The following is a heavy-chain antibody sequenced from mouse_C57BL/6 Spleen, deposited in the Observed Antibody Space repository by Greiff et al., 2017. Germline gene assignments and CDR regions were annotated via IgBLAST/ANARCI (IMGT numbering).Heavy chain of an antibody. CDR3: TPITTVVAPSFAY. V-gene: IGHV1-5*01. CDR1: GYTFTSYW. D-gene: IGHD1-1*01. Sequence: VQLKESGTVLARPGASVKMSCKTSGYTFTSYWMHWVKQRPGQGLEWIGAIYPGNSDTSYNQKFKGKAKLTAVTSASTAYMELSSLTNEDSAVYYCTPITTVVAPSFAYWGQGTLVTVSA. CDR2: IYPGNSDT. J-gene: IGHJ3*01.